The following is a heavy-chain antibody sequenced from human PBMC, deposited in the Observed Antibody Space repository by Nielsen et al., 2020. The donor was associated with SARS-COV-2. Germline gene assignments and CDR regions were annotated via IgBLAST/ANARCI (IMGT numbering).Heavy chain of an antibody. V-gene: IGHV1-8*01. J-gene: IGHJ4*02. CDR2: MNPNSDNT. D-gene: IGHD2-8*01. CDR3: MLTPLLGGDY. Sequence: ASVQVTCKTSGYIFISYDVNWVGQAAAQGLEGMGWMNPNSDNTGYAQKFQGRVTMTSNTSISTAYMELSSLKPEDTAVYFCMLTPLLGGDYWGQGTLVTVSS. CDR1: GYIFISYD.